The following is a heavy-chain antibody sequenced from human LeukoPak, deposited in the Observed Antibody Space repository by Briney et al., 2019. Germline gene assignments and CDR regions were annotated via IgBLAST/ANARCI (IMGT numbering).Heavy chain of an antibody. D-gene: IGHD1-20*01. CDR3: ARDHNYAFDN. CDR1: GFTFSHYS. V-gene: IGHV3-48*01. J-gene: IGHJ4*02. CDR2: VGISSGNT. Sequence: GGSLRLSCAASGFTFSHYSMNWVRQAPGKGLEWISYVGISSGNTKYADSVKGRFTISGDSAKNSAYLQMNSLRVEDTAVYYCARDHNYAFDNWGQGTLVTVSS.